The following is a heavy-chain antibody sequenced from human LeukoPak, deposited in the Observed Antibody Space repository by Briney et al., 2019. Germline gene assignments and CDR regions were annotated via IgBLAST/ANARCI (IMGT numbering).Heavy chain of an antibody. CDR2: ISSSSSYI. CDR3: ARDYLDEYNWNPIDY. J-gene: IGHJ4*02. Sequence: GGSLRLSCAASGFTFSSYSMNWVRQAPGKGLEWVSSISSSSSYIYYADSVKGRFTISRDNAKNSLYLQMNSLRAEDTAVYYWARDYLDEYNWNPIDYWGQGTLVTVSP. D-gene: IGHD1-20*01. CDR1: GFTFSSYS. V-gene: IGHV3-21*01.